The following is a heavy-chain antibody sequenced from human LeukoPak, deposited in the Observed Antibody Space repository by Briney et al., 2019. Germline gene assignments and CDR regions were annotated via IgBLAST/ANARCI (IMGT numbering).Heavy chain of an antibody. V-gene: IGHV1-69*02. CDR3: ASTQVTVDGLIEH. CDR1: GGTFSSYT. CDR2: IIPILGIA. Sequence: SVKVSCKASGGTFSSYTISWVRQAPGQGLEWMGRIIPILGIANYAQKFQGRVTITADKSTSTTYMELSSLRSEDTAVYYCASTQVTVDGLIEHWGQGTLVTVSS. D-gene: IGHD4-11*01. J-gene: IGHJ5*02.